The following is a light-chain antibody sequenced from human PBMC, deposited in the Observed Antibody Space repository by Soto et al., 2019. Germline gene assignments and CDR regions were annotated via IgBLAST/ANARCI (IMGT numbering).Light chain of an antibody. Sequence: QSALTQPPSASGSPGQSVAISCTGTSSDVGGYNYVSWYQQHPGKAPKLMIYEVNKRPSGVPDRFSGSKSGTSASLAITGLQAEDEADFYCQSYDSNLIGLIFGGGTKVTVL. CDR3: QSYDSNLIGLI. CDR2: EVN. CDR1: SSDVGGYNY. J-gene: IGLJ2*01. V-gene: IGLV2-8*01.